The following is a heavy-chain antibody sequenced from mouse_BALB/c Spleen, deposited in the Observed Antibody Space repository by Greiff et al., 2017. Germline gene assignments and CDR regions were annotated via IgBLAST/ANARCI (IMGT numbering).Heavy chain of an antibody. J-gene: IGHJ4*01. CDR2: IRNKANGYTT. Sequence: EVMLVESGGGLVQPGGSLRLSCATSGFTFTDYYMSWVRQPPGKALEWLGFIRNKANGYTTEYSASVKGRFTISRDNSQSILYLQMNTLRAEDSATYYCARDLYYGYDDAMDYWGQGTSVTVSS. V-gene: IGHV7-3*02. CDR3: ARDLYYGYDDAMDY. CDR1: GFTFTDYY. D-gene: IGHD2-2*01.